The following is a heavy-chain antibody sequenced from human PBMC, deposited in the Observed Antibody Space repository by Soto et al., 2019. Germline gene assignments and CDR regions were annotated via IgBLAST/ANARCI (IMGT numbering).Heavy chain of an antibody. Sequence: GGSLRLSCAASGFTFSSYAMSWVRQAPGKGLEWVSAISGSGGSTYYADSVKGRFTISRDNSKNTLYLQMNSLRAEDTAVYYWAAKSSSSYNWFDPWGQGTLVTVSS. CDR2: ISGSGGST. CDR3: AAKSSSSYNWFDP. CDR1: GFTFSSYA. V-gene: IGHV3-23*01. D-gene: IGHD6-6*01. J-gene: IGHJ5*02.